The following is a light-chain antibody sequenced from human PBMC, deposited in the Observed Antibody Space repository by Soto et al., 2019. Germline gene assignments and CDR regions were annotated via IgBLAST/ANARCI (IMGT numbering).Light chain of an antibody. CDR1: SGSVSTSYY. V-gene: IGLV8-61*01. CDR3: ALYMGSGIWV. J-gene: IGLJ3*02. CDR2: STN. Sequence: QAVVTQEPSFSVSPGLTVTLTCGLSSGSVSTSYYPSWYQQTPGQAPRTLIYSTNTRSSGVHDRFSGSILGNRAALTITGAQTDDESDYYCALYMGSGIWVFGGGTKLTAL.